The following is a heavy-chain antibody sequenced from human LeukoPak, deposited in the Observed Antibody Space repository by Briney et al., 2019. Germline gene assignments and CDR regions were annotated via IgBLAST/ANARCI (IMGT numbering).Heavy chain of an antibody. CDR1: GGTFSSYA. D-gene: IGHD2-21*02. CDR3: ARDRDGVVVTAMRY. J-gene: IGHJ4*02. CDR2: IIPIFGTA. Sequence: SVKVSCKASGGTFSSYAISGVPQAPGRGLEWMGRIIPIFGTANYAQKFQGRVTITTHESTSTAYMELRSLRSDDTAVYYCARDRDGVVVTAMRYWGQGTLVTVSS. V-gene: IGHV1-69*05.